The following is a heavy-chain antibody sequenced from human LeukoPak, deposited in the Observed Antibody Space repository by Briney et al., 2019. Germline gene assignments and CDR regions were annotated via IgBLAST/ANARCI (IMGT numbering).Heavy chain of an antibody. CDR3: ARIMVRGALASHY. J-gene: IGHJ4*02. CDR2: INPNSGGT. D-gene: IGHD3-10*01. Sequence: ASVKISCKASGYTFTGYYMHWVRQAPGQGLEWMGWINPNSGGTNYAQKFQGRVTMTRDTSISTAYMELSRLRSDDTAVYYCARIMVRGALASHYWGQGTLVTVSS. CDR1: GYTFTGYY. V-gene: IGHV1-2*02.